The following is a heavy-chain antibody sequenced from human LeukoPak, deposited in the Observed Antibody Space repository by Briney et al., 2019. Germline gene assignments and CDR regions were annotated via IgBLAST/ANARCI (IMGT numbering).Heavy chain of an antibody. Sequence: GASVKASCKASGNTLIGYWIHWVRQAPGQGLEWMGAIHPRGDATICAQKFQGRVTTTRDTSTSTVYIELSSLTSEDTAVYYCAREGQQLKHFDFWGQGTLVTVSS. CDR3: AREGQQLKHFDF. J-gene: IGHJ1*01. CDR2: IHPRGDAT. CDR1: GNTLIGYW. V-gene: IGHV1-46*01. D-gene: IGHD6-13*01.